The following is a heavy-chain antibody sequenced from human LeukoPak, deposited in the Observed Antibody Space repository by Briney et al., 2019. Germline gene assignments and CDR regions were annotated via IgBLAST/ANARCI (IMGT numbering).Heavy chain of an antibody. CDR3: AREGYYYDSSGFDY. V-gene: IGHV3-30-3*01. CDR1: GFTFSSYA. Sequence: GGSLRLSCAASGFTFSSYAMHWVRQAPGKGLEWVAVISYDGSNKYYADSVKGRFTISRDNSKNTLYLQMNSLRAEDTAVYYCAREGYYYDSSGFDYWGQETLVTVS. J-gene: IGHJ4*02. D-gene: IGHD3-22*01. CDR2: ISYDGSNK.